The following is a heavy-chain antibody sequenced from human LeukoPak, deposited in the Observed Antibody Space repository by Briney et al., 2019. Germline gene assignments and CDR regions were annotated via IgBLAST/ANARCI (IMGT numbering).Heavy chain of an antibody. D-gene: IGHD3-3*01. CDR1: AFTFSNYA. Sequence: GGSLRLSCAASAFTFSNYAMHWVRQAPGKGLEWVGVIFFDGTTKYYADSVKGRFTISRDNSRNTLYLQMNSLRAEDTAVYYCAKHGPSRFLEWLPPYYFDYWGQGTLVTVSS. J-gene: IGHJ4*02. CDR3: AKHGPSRFLEWLPPYYFDY. CDR2: IFFDGTTK. V-gene: IGHV3-30*04.